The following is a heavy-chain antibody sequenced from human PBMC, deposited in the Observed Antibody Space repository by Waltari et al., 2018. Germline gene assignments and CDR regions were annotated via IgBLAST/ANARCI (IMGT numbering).Heavy chain of an antibody. V-gene: IGHV4-59*11. J-gene: IGHJ6*03. D-gene: IGHD3-10*01. CDR2: IYYSGST. CDR1: GGSISSHY. CDR3: ARSVLLWFGELPYYYMDV. Sequence: QVQLQESGPGLVKPSETLSLTCPVSGGSISSHYWSWIRQPPGKGLEWIGYIYYSGSTNYNPSLKSRVTISVDTSKNQFSLKLSSVTAADTAVYYCARSVLLWFGELPYYYMDVWGKGTTVTVSS.